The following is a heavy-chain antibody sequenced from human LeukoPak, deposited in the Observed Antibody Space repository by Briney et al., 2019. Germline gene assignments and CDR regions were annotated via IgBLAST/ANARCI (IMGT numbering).Heavy chain of an antibody. CDR2: ISAYNGNT. J-gene: IGHJ4*02. CDR3: AIALQLAPGRDY. D-gene: IGHD6-6*01. CDR1: GYTFTSYG. Sequence: ASVKVSCKASGYTFTSYGISWVRQAPGQGLEWMGWISAYNGNTNYAQKLQGRVTMTTDTSTSTAYMELSRLRSDDTAVYYCAIALQLAPGRDYWGQGTLVTVSS. V-gene: IGHV1-18*01.